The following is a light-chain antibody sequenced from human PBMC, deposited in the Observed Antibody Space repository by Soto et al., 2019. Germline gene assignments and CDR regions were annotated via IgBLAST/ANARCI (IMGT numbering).Light chain of an antibody. CDR3: SSYTFSSTLYV. CDR1: SSDVGGYKY. J-gene: IGLJ1*01. Sequence: QSVLTQPASVSGSPGQSITISCTGTSSDVGGYKYVSWFQQLPGKAPRLIIYEVSNRPSGVSHRFSGSKSGNTASLTISGLQAEDEADYYCSSYTFSSTLYVFGTGTKLTVL. V-gene: IGLV2-14*01. CDR2: EVS.